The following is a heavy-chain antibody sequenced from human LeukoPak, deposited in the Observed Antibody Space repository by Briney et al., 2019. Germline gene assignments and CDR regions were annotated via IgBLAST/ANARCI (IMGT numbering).Heavy chain of an antibody. CDR3: AREGTSFNWFDP. D-gene: IGHD1-14*01. V-gene: IGHV4-59*01. CDR1: GGSMTSYY. Sequence: PSETLSLTCTISGGSMTSYYWSWIRQPPGKGLEWIGYIYYSGNTNYSPSLKSRVTMSIDTSKNQFSLRLTSVTPADTAVYCCAREGTSFNWFDPWGQGTLVTVSS. CDR2: IYYSGNT. J-gene: IGHJ5*02.